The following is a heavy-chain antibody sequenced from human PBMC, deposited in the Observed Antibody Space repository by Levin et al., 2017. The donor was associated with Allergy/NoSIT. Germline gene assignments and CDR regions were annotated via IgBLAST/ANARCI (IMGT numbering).Heavy chain of an antibody. Sequence: GESLKISCAASGFTFSSYWMHWVRQAPGKGLVWVSRINSDGSSTSYADSVKGRFTISRDNAKNTLYLQMNSLRAEDTAVYYCVREMATIGYWGQGTLVTVSS. CDR1: GFTFSSYW. J-gene: IGHJ4*02. V-gene: IGHV3-74*01. CDR3: VREMATIGY. CDR2: INSDGSST. D-gene: IGHD5-24*01.